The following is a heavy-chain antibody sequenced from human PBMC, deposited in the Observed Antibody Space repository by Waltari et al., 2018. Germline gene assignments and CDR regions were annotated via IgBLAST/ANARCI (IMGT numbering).Heavy chain of an antibody. CDR2: IKTDGAEE. CDR1: GFTLSNYW. J-gene: IGHJ3*02. CDR3: ARDQWFGFDI. V-gene: IGHV3-7*01. Sequence: EVQLVESGGDLVQPGGSLSLSCAASGFTLSNYWMSWVRQAPGKGPEWMANIKTDGAEEYYVDSVRGRFTISRDNAKNLLFLQMNSLRPEDTAVYYCARDQWFGFDIWGQGTMVTVSS. D-gene: IGHD3-22*01.